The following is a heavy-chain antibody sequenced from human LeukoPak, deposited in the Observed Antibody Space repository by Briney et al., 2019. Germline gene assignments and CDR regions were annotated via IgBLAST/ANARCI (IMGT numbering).Heavy chain of an antibody. J-gene: IGHJ3*02. CDR3: ASESIGVPVGAFDI. CDR1: GFTFRRHS. CDR2: ISGDGRYI. V-gene: IGHV3-21*04. D-gene: IGHD2-21*01. Sequence: GGSLRLSCAASGFTFRRHSLNWVRQAPGKGLEWVSSISGDGRYIFYADSVKGRFTISRDNAKNSVYLQMKSLKAGDQGVFYCASESIGVPVGAFDIWGQGTMVTVSS.